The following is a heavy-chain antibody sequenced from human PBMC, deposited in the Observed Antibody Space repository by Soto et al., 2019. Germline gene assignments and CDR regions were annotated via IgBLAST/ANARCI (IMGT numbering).Heavy chain of an antibody. D-gene: IGHD3-9*01. CDR3: ATAYYTNH. J-gene: IGHJ5*02. CDR2: ITSDSCHI. Sequence: GGYLRLSCAASGFMLNAYSMNWVRQAPGKGLEWLASITSDSCHIDYADSVRGRFAVSRDNARKSLYLQIDSLGVEDTGVYYCATAYYTNHWGAGPLVTVSS. CDR1: GFMLNAYS. V-gene: IGHV3-21*01.